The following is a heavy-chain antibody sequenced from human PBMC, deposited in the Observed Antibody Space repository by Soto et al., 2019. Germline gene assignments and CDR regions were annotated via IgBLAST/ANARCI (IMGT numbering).Heavy chain of an antibody. J-gene: IGHJ6*02. D-gene: IGHD6-13*01. CDR2: IYPGDSDT. CDR3: ARHFEGYSSSSYYYYYGMDV. Sequence: GESLKISCKGSGYSFTSYWIGWVRQMPGKGLEWMGIIYPGDSDTRYSPSFQGQVTISADKSISTAYLQWSSLKASDTAMYYCARHFEGYSSSSYYYYYGMDVWGQGTTVTVSS. CDR1: GYSFTSYW. V-gene: IGHV5-51*01.